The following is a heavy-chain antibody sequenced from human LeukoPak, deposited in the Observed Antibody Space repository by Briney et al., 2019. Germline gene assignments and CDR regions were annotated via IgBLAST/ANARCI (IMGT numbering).Heavy chain of an antibody. CDR3: ARGLGTSWDYFDY. CDR2: IYYSGST. Sequence: SETLSLTCTVSGGSISSYYWSWIRQPPGKGLEWIGYIYYSGSTNYNPSLESRVTISVDTSKNQFSLKLSSVTAADTAVYYCARGLGTSWDYFDYWGQGTLVTVSS. D-gene: IGHD2-2*01. CDR1: GGSISSYY. J-gene: IGHJ4*02. V-gene: IGHV4-59*01.